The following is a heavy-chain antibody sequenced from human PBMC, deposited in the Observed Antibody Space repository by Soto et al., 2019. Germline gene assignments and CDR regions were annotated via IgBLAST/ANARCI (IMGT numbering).Heavy chain of an antibody. V-gene: IGHV3-7*04. CDR1: GFTFSGYW. Sequence: VQLVESGGGLVQPGGSLRLSCAASGFTFSGYWMSWVRQAPGKGLEWVANIKEDGSENYYGDSVKGRFTISRDNAKNSLYLQMNSLRVEDTAVYYCARAWIIDHWGQGTLVTVSS. CDR3: ARAWIIDH. CDR2: IKEDGSEN. J-gene: IGHJ4*02. D-gene: IGHD2-2*03.